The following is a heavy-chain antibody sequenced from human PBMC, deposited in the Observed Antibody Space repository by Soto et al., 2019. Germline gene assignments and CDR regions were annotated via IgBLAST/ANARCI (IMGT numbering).Heavy chain of an antibody. CDR2: TGSGTGPG. V-gene: IGHV1-69*06. CDR3: ARRDSGGFYRFFDS. Sequence: QLQLVQSGTEVKKPGSSVKVSCKASGCSLSTNPISWVRQAPGQGLEWMGGTGSGTGPGNHAQKFQGRLTVTADKSKSTVYMELTNLSSEDTAVYYCARRDSGGFYRFFDSWGQCTLVTVSS. CDR1: GCSLSTNP. D-gene: IGHD2-15*01. J-gene: IGHJ4*02.